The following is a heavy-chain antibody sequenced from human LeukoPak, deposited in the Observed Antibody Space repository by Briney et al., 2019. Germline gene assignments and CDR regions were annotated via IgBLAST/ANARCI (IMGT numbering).Heavy chain of an antibody. CDR1: GGSISSGDYY. J-gene: IGHJ4*02. CDR2: IYYSGST. CDR3: ARDTHDGDYSYYYDY. Sequence: SETLSLTCTVSGGSISSGDYYWSWIRQPPGKGLEWIGYIYYSGSTYYNPSLKSRVTKSVDTSKNQFSLKLSSVTAADTAVYYCARDTHDGDYSYYYDYWGQGTLVTVSS. V-gene: IGHV4-30-4*01. D-gene: IGHD4-17*01.